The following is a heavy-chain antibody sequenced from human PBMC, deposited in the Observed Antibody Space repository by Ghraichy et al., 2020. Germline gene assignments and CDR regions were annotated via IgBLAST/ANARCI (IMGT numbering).Heavy chain of an antibody. CDR2: IRSKSDGGTI. CDR1: GFTFNNAW. CDR3: SRAVRKNYYYYYVVDV. Sequence: AGSLRLSCAASGFTFNNAWMSWVRQAPGKGLEWVGRIRSKSDGGTIDYAAPVKGRFTISRDDSKNTVYLQMNSLKTEDTAIYYCSRAVRKNYYYYYVVDVWGQGTTVTVSS. J-gene: IGHJ6*02. V-gene: IGHV3-15*01. D-gene: IGHD3-10*01.